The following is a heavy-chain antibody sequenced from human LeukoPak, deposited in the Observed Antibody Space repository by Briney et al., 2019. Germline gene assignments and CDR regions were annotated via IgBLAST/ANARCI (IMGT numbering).Heavy chain of an antibody. CDR2: ISVRSNYI. J-gene: IGHJ4*02. CDR3: VRLRRNSDTSGFYYYYDF. V-gene: IGHV3-21*01. Sequence: GGSLRLSCAASGYTFSSYRINWVRQAPGKGLEWVSSISVRSNYIYYADSVRGRFRISRDDARDSLYLQMNSLRAEDTAVYYCVRLRRNSDTSGFYYYYDFWGQGTLVTVSS. CDR1: GYTFSSYR. D-gene: IGHD3-22*01.